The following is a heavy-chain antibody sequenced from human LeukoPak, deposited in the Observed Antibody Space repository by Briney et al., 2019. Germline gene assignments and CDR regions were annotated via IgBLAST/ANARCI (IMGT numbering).Heavy chain of an antibody. CDR3: ARDRRGTAMVTGY. D-gene: IGHD5-18*01. CDR1: GFTFNNYA. CDR2: ISGSGDST. J-gene: IGHJ4*02. Sequence: GGSLRLSCGASGFTFNNYAMNWVRQAPGKGLEWVSTISGSGDSTFYADSVKGRFTISRDNSKNTLYLQMNSLRAEDTAVYYCARDRRGTAMVTGYWGQGTLVTVSS. V-gene: IGHV3-23*01.